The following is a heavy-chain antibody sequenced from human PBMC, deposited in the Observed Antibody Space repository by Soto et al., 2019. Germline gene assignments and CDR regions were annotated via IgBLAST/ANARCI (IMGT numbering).Heavy chain of an antibody. Sequence: GGSLRLSCAASGFTFSRFAMSWVRQAPEKGLEWVTGISGSGRSTFYADSVKGRFTISRDNSKNSLYLQMNSLRAEDTAVYYCARYYDSSGPDLWGRGTRVTVSS. CDR2: ISGSGRST. J-gene: IGHJ2*01. D-gene: IGHD3-22*01. CDR1: GFTFSRFA. V-gene: IGHV3-23*01. CDR3: ARYYDSSGPDL.